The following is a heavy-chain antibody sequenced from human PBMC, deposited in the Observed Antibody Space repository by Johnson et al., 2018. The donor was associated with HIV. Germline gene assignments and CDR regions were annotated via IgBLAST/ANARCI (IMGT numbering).Heavy chain of an antibody. Sequence: VQLVESGGGVVQPGKSLRLSCAASGFTFSSYGLHWVRQAPGKGLEWVAVISYDGSNKYYADSVKGRFTISRDNSKNTLYLQMNSRRAEDTAVYYCARLGPHDAFDIWGQGTMVTVSS. CDR2: ISYDGSNK. V-gene: IGHV3-30*03. D-gene: IGHD1-26*01. CDR1: GFTFSSYG. CDR3: ARLGPHDAFDI. J-gene: IGHJ3*02.